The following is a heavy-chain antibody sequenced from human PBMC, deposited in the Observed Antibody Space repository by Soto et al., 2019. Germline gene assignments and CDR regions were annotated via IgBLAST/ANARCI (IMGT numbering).Heavy chain of an antibody. CDR2: TYYRSKWYY. CDR3: ARESVRPQLAYYFDY. J-gene: IGHJ4*02. Sequence: QVQLQQSGPGLVKPSQTLSLTCAISGDSVSSNSAAWNWIRQSPSRCLEWLGRTYYRSKWYYDYAVSVKSRITINPDTSNNQSSLQLNSVTPQDTAVYSCARESVRPQLAYYFDYWGQGTLVSVSS. CDR1: GDSVSSNSAA. V-gene: IGHV6-1*01. D-gene: IGHD2-2*01.